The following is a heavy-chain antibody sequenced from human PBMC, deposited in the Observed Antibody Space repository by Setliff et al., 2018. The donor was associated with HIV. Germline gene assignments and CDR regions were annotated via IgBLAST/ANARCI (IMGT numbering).Heavy chain of an antibody. J-gene: IGHJ5*02. D-gene: IGHD1-1*01. Sequence: ASVKVSCKAPGGSITNYVINWVRQAPGQGLEWMGGLIPALGIAQYVPKFQGRLTISAGESRTTAYMELSGLSSDDSAVYFCAKQIQEIYNPAHPLDAWGQGTLVTVSS. V-gene: IGHV1-69*10. CDR3: AKQIQEIYNPAHPLDA. CDR1: GGSITNYV. CDR2: LIPALGIA.